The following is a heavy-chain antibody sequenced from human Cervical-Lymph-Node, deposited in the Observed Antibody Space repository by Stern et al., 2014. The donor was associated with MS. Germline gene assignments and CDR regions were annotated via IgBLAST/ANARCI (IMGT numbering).Heavy chain of an antibody. CDR3: AREVAGHRLGMMDV. V-gene: IGHV1-46*01. Sequence: DQLAESGAEVKKPGASVKVSCKACGYTFTSYYMHWVRQAPGQGLEWMGIINPSGGSTSYAQKFQGRVTMTRDTSTNTVYMELSSLRSDDTAVYYCAREVAGHRLGMMDVWGQGTTVTVSS. J-gene: IGHJ6*02. D-gene: IGHD6-19*01. CDR1: GYTFTSYY. CDR2: INPSGGST.